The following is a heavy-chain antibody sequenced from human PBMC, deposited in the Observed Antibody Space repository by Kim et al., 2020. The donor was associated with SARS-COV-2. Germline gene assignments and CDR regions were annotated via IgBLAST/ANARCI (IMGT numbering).Heavy chain of an antibody. CDR1: GGTFSSYA. D-gene: IGHD3-3*01. J-gene: IGHJ3*02. CDR3: ARVSSFLEWDYDAVDI. Sequence: SVKVSCKASGGTFSSYAISWVRQAPGQGLEWMGRIIPILGIANYAQKFQGRVTITADKSTSTAYMELSSLRSEDTAVYYCARVSSFLEWDYDAVDIWGQGTMVTVSS. V-gene: IGHV1-69*04. CDR2: IIPILGIA.